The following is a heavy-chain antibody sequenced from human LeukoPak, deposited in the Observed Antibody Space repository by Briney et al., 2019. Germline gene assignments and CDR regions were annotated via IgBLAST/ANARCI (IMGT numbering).Heavy chain of an antibody. CDR2: IYDSGST. CDR1: GGSIRSSYYY. V-gene: IGHV4-39*01. J-gene: IGHJ4*02. Sequence: PSETLSLTCTVSGGSIRSSYYYWGWIRQPPGKGLEWIGSIYDSGSTYYNPSLKSRVTISVDTSKNQFSLKLNSVTAADTAVYYCASTYTNPLYSYGPDYWGQGTLVTVSS. D-gene: IGHD5-18*01. CDR3: ASTYTNPLYSYGPDY.